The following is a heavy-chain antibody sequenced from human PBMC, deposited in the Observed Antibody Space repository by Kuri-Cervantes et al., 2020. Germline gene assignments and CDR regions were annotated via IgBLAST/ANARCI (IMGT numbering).Heavy chain of an antibody. Sequence: GESLKIPCATSGFIFSSYSMNWVRQAPGKGLEWVSAISGSGGSTYYADSVKGRFTISRDNSKNTLYMQMNSLRAEDTAVYYCAKDQQSIAVAGTAFDYWGQGTLVTVSS. CDR3: AKDQQSIAVAGTAFDY. V-gene: IGHV3-23*01. D-gene: IGHD6-19*01. CDR2: ISGSGGST. J-gene: IGHJ4*02. CDR1: GFIFSSYS.